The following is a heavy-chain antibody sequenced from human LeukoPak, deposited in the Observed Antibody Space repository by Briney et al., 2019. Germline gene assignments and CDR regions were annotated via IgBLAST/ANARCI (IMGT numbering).Heavy chain of an antibody. J-gene: IGHJ3*02. CDR3: ARSYSSSGDAFDI. Sequence: TLSLTCTVSGGSISSYYWSWIRQPPGKALEWLALIDWDDDKYYSTSLKTRLTISKDTSKNQVVLTMTNMDPVDTATYYCARSYSSSGDAFDIWGQGTMVTVSS. CDR2: IDWDDDK. V-gene: IGHV2-70*18. CDR1: GGSISSYYW. D-gene: IGHD6-13*01.